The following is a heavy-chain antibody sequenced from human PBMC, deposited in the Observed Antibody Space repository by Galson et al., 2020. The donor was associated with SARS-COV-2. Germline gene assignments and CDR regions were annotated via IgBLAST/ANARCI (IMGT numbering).Heavy chain of an antibody. V-gene: IGHV1-18*01. CDR1: GYTFTSYV. CDR3: ARAIRLYSRSWYFLWFDP. D-gene: IGHD6-13*01. CDR2: ISAYNGNT. J-gene: IGHJ5*02. Sequence: ASVKVSCKASGYTFTSYVISWVRQAPGQGLEWMGWISAYNGNTNYAQKLQGRVTMTTDTSTSTAYMALRSLRSDDTAGYYCARAIRLYSRSWYFLWFDPGGQGTRVTVSS.